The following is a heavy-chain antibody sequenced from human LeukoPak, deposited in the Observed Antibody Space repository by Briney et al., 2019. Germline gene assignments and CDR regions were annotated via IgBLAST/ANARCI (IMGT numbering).Heavy chain of an antibody. V-gene: IGHV3-53*01. Sequence: GGSLRLSCAASGFTVSSNYMSWVRQAPGKGLEWVSVIYSGGSTYYADSVKGRFTISRDNSKNTLYLQMNSLRAEDTAVYYCARSYWDWYFDLWGRGTLVTVSS. D-gene: IGHD1-26*01. J-gene: IGHJ2*01. CDR1: GFTVSSNY. CDR3: ARSYWDWYFDL. CDR2: IYSGGST.